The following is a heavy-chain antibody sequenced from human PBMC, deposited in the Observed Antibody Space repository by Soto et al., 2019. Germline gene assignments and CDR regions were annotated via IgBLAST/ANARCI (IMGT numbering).Heavy chain of an antibody. CDR1: GYTFASYA. D-gene: IGHD3-10*01. CDR3: GSTNYKPYLKSRVTISIDTSKNPFYLKLSSVTAEDTAVYYCAREGYQGYSSSWYPPDAHYYYGMDV. J-gene: IGHJ6*02. Sequence: GASVKVSCKASGYTFASYAISWMRQAPGQGLEWMGWISAYNGNTNYAQKLQGRVTMTTDTSTSTAYMELRSLRSDDTAVYYSGSTNYKPYLKSRVTISIDTSKNPFYLKLSSVTAEDTAVYYCAREGYQGYSSSWYPPDAHYYYGMDVWGQGTTVTVSS. CDR2: ISAYNGNT. V-gene: IGHV1-18*01.